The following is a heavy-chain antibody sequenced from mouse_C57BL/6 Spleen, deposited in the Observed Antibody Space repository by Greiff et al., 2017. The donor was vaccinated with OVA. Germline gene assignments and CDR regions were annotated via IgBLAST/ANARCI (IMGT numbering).Heavy chain of an antibody. D-gene: IGHD2-3*01. V-gene: IGHV3-6*01. Sequence: VQLQQSGPGLVKPSQSLSLTCSVTGYSITSGYYWNWIRQFPGNKLEWMGYISYDGSNNYNPSLKNRISITRDTSKNQFFLKLNSVTTEDTATYYCARGGYDGYYRDAMDYWGQGTSVTVSS. CDR3: ARGGYDGYYRDAMDY. CDR2: ISYDGSN. CDR1: GYSITSGYY. J-gene: IGHJ4*01.